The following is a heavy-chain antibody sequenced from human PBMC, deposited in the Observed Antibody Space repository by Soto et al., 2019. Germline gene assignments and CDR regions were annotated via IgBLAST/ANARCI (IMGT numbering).Heavy chain of an antibody. Sequence: GGSLRLSCAASGFTFSSYAMSWVRQAPGKGLEWVSAISGSGGSTYYADSVKGRFTISRDNSKNTLYLQMNSLRAEDTAVYYCAKKHSGYDLSYYCYYMDVWGKGTTVTVSS. V-gene: IGHV3-23*01. J-gene: IGHJ6*03. CDR1: GFTFSSYA. D-gene: IGHD5-12*01. CDR2: ISGSGGST. CDR3: AKKHSGYDLSYYCYYMDV.